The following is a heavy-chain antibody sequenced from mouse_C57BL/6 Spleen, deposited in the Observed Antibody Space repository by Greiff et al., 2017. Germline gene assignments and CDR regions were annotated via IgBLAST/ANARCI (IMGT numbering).Heavy chain of an antibody. CDR3: ARPLYYGSSYGAMDY. J-gene: IGHJ4*01. D-gene: IGHD1-1*01. Sequence: VQLQQSGAELARPGASVKLSCKASGYTFTSSGISWVKQRTGQGLEWIGEIYPRSGNTYYNEKFKGKATLTADKSSSTAYMELRSLTSEDSAVYFCARPLYYGSSYGAMDYWGQGTSVTVSS. V-gene: IGHV1-81*01. CDR2: IYPRSGNT. CDR1: GYTFTSSG.